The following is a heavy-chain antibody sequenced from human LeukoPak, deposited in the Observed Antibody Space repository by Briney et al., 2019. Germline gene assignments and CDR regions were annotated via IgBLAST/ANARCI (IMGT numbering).Heavy chain of an antibody. V-gene: IGHV3-21*01. CDR2: ISSSSSYI. Sequence: PGGSLRLSCAASGFTFSSYSMNWVRQAPGKGLEWVSSISSSSSYIYYADSVKGRFTISRDNAKNSLYLQMNSLRAEDTAVYYCARVRSGGSCYDYWGQGTLVTVSS. CDR3: ARVRSGGSCYDY. D-gene: IGHD2-15*01. J-gene: IGHJ4*02. CDR1: GFTFSSYS.